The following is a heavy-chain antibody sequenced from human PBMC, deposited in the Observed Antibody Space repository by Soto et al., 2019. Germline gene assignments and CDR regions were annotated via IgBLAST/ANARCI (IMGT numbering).Heavy chain of an antibody. V-gene: IGHV3-43*01. D-gene: IGHD1-26*01. CDR3: AKSTHRVGATPMDV. J-gene: IGHJ6*02. CDR1: GFTFDDYT. CDR2: ISWDGGST. Sequence: EVLLVESGGVVVQPGGSLRLSCAASGFTFDDYTMHWVRQAPGKGLEWVSLISWDGGSTYYADSVKGRFTISRDNSKNSLYLQMNSLRTEDTALYYCAKSTHRVGATPMDVWGQGTTVTVSS.